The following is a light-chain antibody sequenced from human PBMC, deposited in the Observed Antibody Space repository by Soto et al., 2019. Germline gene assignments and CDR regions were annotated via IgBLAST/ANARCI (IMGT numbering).Light chain of an antibody. CDR2: SDD. J-gene: IGLJ1*01. V-gene: IGLV1-44*01. Sequence: QSVLTQPPSASGTPGQTVTISCSGSSSNIGRNSVNWYQQLPGAAPSLLIYSDDQRPSGVPDRFSGSKSGTSASLAISGLQSEDEADYSCAVWDETLIEVFGTGTKLTVL. CDR3: AVWDETLIEV. CDR1: SSNIGRNS.